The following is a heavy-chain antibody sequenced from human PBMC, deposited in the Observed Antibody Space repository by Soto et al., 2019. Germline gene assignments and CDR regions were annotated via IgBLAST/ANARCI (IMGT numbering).Heavy chain of an antibody. J-gene: IGHJ1*01. D-gene: IGHD6-19*01. V-gene: IGHV1-18*01. Sequence: QVQLVQSGAEVKKPGASVKVSCKASGYTFTSYGISWVRQAPGQGLEWMGWISAYNGNTNYAQKLQGRVTMTTDTSTSTDYRELRSLRWDDTAGYYCARDGKQWLAGYFQHWGQGTLVTVSS. CDR3: ARDGKQWLAGYFQH. CDR2: ISAYNGNT. CDR1: GYTFTSYG.